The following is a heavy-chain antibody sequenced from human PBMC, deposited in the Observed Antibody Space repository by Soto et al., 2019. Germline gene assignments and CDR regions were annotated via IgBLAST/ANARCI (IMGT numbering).Heavy chain of an antibody. J-gene: IGHJ4*02. CDR1: GGTFSSYA. CDR2: IIPIFGTA. Sequence: ASVKVSCKASGGTFSSYAISWVRQAPGQGLEWMGGIIPIFGTANYAQKFQGRVTITADESTSTAYMELSSLRSEDTAVYYCARDALPNYYYDSSGYYYSGQGTLVTVSS. D-gene: IGHD3-22*01. CDR3: ARDALPNYYYDSSGYYY. V-gene: IGHV1-69*13.